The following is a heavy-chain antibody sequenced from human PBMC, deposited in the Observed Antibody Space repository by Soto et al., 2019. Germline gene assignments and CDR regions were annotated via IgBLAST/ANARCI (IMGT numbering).Heavy chain of an antibody. J-gene: IGHJ4*02. CDR2: IYSSGST. D-gene: IGHD2-2*01. CDR1: GGSVSSGSYY. V-gene: IGHV4-61*01. Sequence: PSETLSLTCTVSGGSVSSGSYYWSWIRQPPGKGLEWIGYIYSSGSTSYNPSLKSRVTISVDTSKNQFSLKLSSVTAADTAVYYCARPADASNYWGQGTLVTLSS. CDR3: ARPADASNY.